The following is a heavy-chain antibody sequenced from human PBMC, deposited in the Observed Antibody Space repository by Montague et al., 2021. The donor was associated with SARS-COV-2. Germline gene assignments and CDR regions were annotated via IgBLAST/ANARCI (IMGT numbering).Heavy chain of an antibody. D-gene: IGHD3-10*01. V-gene: IGHV4-59*11. CDR3: ARTVSVRRAVSWFDS. Sequence: SETLSLTCSVSAGSISGHYLAWIRQTPGKGLEWIAYIYYFGGALXXPSXXXRVTILVDTSNNQFSLNLTSVTPADTAVYYCARTVSVRRAVSWFDSWGQGALVTVSS. CDR2: IYYFGGA. J-gene: IGHJ5*01. CDR1: AGSISGHY.